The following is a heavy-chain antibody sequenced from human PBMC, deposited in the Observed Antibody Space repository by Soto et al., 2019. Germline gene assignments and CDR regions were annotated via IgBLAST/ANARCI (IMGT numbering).Heavy chain of an antibody. D-gene: IGHD3-16*01. CDR1: GFTVSSSS. Sequence: EVELVETGGGLIQPGGSLRLSCAASGFTVSSSSMSWVRQAPGKGLEWVSLIYADGATYYGDSVKGRFTISRDTSKNTLSLQMTSLRADDTAVYYCARDDSFLGAPFHYWGQGTLVTVSS. J-gene: IGHJ4*02. CDR2: IYADGAT. V-gene: IGHV3-53*02. CDR3: ARDDSFLGAPFHY.